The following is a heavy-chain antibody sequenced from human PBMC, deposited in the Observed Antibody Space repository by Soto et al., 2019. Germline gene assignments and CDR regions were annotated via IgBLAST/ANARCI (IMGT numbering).Heavy chain of an antibody. Sequence: GGSLRLSCAASGFTFSSYWMHWVRQAPGKGLVWVSRINSDGSITRYADSVKGRFTISRDNPKNTLFLQMNSLRAEDTAVYYCARAYCSSTSCYAGYYYYMDVWGKGTTVTVSS. CDR2: INSDGSIT. V-gene: IGHV3-74*01. CDR1: GFTFSSYW. CDR3: ARAYCSSTSCYAGYYYYMDV. J-gene: IGHJ6*03. D-gene: IGHD2-2*01.